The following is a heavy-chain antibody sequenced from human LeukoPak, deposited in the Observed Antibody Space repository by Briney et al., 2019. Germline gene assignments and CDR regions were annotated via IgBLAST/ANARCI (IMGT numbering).Heavy chain of an antibody. Sequence: PGGSLRLSCAASGFTFSSYSMNWVRQAPGKGLEWVSYISSSSSTIYYADSVKGRFTISRDNAKNSLYLQMNSLRAEDTAVYYCARYYSSGFFDYWGQGSLVTVSS. CDR1: GFTFSSYS. D-gene: IGHD6-19*01. CDR3: ARYYSSGFFDY. J-gene: IGHJ4*02. CDR2: ISSSSSTI. V-gene: IGHV3-48*01.